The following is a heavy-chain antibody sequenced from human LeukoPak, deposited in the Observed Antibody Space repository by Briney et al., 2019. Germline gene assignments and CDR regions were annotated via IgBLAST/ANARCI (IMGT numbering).Heavy chain of an antibody. D-gene: IGHD4-17*01. V-gene: IGHV4-39*02. J-gene: IGHJ4*02. Sequence: KPSETLSLTCTVSGGSISTSTYYWGWIRQPPGKGLEWIGSISYSGSTYNNPSLKSRVTISVDTSKNQFSLKLSSVTAPDTAVYYCATDYGDFFFDYWGQGALVTVSS. CDR2: ISYSGST. CDR1: GGSISTSTYY. CDR3: ATDYGDFFFDY.